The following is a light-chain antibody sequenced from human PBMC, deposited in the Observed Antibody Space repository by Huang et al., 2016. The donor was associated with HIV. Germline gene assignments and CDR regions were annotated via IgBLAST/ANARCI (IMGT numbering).Light chain of an antibody. CDR3: MQALQTPPA. J-gene: IGKJ2*01. CDR2: LGS. CDR1: QSLLHTNGYNY. V-gene: IGKV2-28*01. Sequence: DIVMTQSPLSLPVTPGEPASISCRSSQSLLHTNGYNYLDWYLQKPGQSPQLLIYLGSSRASRVPDRFSGSGSGTDFTLKISRVEAEDVGVYYCMQALQTPPAFGQGTKLEIK.